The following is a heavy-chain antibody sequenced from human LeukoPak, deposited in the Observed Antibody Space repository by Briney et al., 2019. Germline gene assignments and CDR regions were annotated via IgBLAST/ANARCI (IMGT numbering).Heavy chain of an antibody. CDR3: ARALSGSSHFYYFDY. Sequence: ASVKVSCKASGYTFTNYDINWVRQATGQGLEWMGWMNPNSGNTGYAQKFQGRVTITRNTSVTTAYMELSSLRSEDTAVYYCARALSGSSHFYYFDYWGQGTLVTVSS. CDR2: MNPNSGNT. V-gene: IGHV1-8*03. D-gene: IGHD1-26*01. J-gene: IGHJ4*02. CDR1: GYTFTNYD.